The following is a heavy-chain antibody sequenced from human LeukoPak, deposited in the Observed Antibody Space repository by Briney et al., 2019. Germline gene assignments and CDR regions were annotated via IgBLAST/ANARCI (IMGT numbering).Heavy chain of an antibody. V-gene: IGHV3-30*02. J-gene: IGHJ4*02. CDR1: GFTFSSYG. CDR3: ASDIVVVPAASFDY. CDR2: IRYDGSNK. D-gene: IGHD2-2*01. Sequence: GGSLRLSCAASGFTFSSYGMHWVRQAPGKGLEWVAFIRYDGSNKYYADSVKGRFTISRDNSKNTLYLQMNSLRAEDTAVYYCASDIVVVPAASFDYWGQGTLVTVSP.